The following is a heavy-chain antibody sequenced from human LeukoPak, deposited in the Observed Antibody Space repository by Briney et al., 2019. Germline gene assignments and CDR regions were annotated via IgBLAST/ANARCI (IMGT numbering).Heavy chain of an antibody. Sequence: GGSLRLSCAASGFTFSSYAMHWVRQAPGKGLEYVSAISSNGGSTYYANSVKGRFTISRDNSKNTLYLHMGSLRAEDMAVYYCARDINYDFWSGQNYWGQGTLVTVSS. CDR1: GFTFSSYA. J-gene: IGHJ4*02. CDR2: ISSNGGST. CDR3: ARDINYDFWSGQNY. D-gene: IGHD3-3*01. V-gene: IGHV3-64*01.